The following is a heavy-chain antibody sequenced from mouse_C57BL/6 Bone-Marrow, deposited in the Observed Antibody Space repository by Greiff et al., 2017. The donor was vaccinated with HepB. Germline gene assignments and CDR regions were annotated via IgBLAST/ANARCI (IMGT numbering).Heavy chain of an antibody. Sequence: EVMLVESGGGLVQPGGSLKLSCAASGFTFSDYGMAWVRQAPRKGPEWVAFISNLAYSIYYADTVTGRFTISRENAKNTLYLEMSSLRSEDTAMYYCARPIDYGSSSWYFDVWGTGTTVTVSS. CDR1: GFTFSDYG. CDR3: ARPIDYGSSSWYFDV. D-gene: IGHD1-1*01. V-gene: IGHV5-15*01. J-gene: IGHJ1*03. CDR2: ISNLAYSI.